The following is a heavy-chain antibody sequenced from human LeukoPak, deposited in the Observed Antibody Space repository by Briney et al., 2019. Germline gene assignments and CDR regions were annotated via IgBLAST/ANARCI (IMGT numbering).Heavy chain of an antibody. Sequence: PGGSLRLSCEASGFTVSSNYMSWVRQAPGKGLEWVSVIYGGGSTYYADSVKGRFTISRDTSKNTLYLQMNSLRAEDTAVYYCARENSGSYRGGAHLKYYDAFDIWAKGQWSPSLQ. CDR2: IYGGGST. J-gene: IGHJ3*02. CDR3: ARENSGSYRGGAHLKYYDAFDI. V-gene: IGHV3-53*01. D-gene: IGHD1-26*01. CDR1: GFTVSSNY.